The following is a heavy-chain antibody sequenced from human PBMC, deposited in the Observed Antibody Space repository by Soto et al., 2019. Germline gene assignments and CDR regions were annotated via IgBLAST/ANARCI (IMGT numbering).Heavy chain of an antibody. CDR1: GFTFSSYA. V-gene: IGHV3-30-3*01. CDR2: ISYDGSNE. CDR3: ARGDREDILVVVGARPGEYGIDI. J-gene: IGHJ6*02. D-gene: IGHD2-15*01. Sequence: GGSLRLSCAASGFTFSSYAMHWVRQAPGKGLEWVAVISYDGSNEYYRDSVKGRFTISRDNSRNTLYLHMNSLRSEDTGVYYCARGDREDILVVVGARPGEYGIDIWGQGTTVTVSS.